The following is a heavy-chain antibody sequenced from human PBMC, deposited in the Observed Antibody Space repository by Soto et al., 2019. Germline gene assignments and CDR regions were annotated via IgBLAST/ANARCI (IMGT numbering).Heavy chain of an antibody. J-gene: IGHJ2*01. V-gene: IGHV3-74*01. D-gene: IGHD3-3*01. Sequence: GSLRLSCAASGFTVSNFWMHWVRQVPGKGLVWVSRINDDGSRTKYADSVEGRLTISRDTAKNTLYLQMDSLRVEDTAVYYCVRDHHDYDFWSGNPRGYFDLWGRGTLVTVSS. CDR3: VRDHHDYDFWSGNPRGYFDL. CDR2: INDDGSRT. CDR1: GFTVSNFW.